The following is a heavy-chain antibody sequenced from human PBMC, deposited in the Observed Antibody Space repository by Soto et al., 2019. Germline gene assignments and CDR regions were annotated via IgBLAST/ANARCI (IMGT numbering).Heavy chain of an antibody. J-gene: IGHJ5*02. V-gene: IGHV5-51*01. Sequence: PGESLKISCNGSGYRFSTYWIAWVRQVPGKGLEWMGMVYPGDSDVRYSPSFQGQVTISADKSTSIAYLQWSSLKASDSAVYYCARQNPYGVRPEVWFDPWGQGTLVTVSS. CDR3: ARQNPYGVRPEVWFDP. CDR1: GYRFSTYW. D-gene: IGHD4-17*01. CDR2: VYPGDSDV.